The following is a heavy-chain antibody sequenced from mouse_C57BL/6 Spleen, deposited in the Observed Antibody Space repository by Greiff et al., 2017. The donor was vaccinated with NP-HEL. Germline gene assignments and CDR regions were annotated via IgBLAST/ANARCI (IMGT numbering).Heavy chain of an antibody. V-gene: IGHV5-9-1*02. Sequence: EVQVVESGEGLVKPGGSLKLSCAASGFTFSSYAMSWVRQTPEKRLEWVAYISSGGDYIYYADTVKGRFTISRDNARNTLYLQMSSLKSEDTAMYYCTRGEGLDGSRYFDVWGTGTTVTVSS. CDR1: GFTFSSYA. CDR2: ISSGGDYI. D-gene: IGHD1-1*01. CDR3: TRGEGLDGSRYFDV. J-gene: IGHJ1*03.